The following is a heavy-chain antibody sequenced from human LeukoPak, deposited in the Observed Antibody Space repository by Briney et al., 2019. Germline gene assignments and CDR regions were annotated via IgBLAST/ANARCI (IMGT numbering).Heavy chain of an antibody. CDR2: IYTSGST. V-gene: IGHV4-4*09. Sequence: SEALSLTCTVSGGSISSYYWSWIRQPPGKGLEWIGYIYTSGSTNYNPSLKSRVTISVDTSKNQFSLKLSSVTAADTAVYYCARLNGGYCSSTSYMKWVNWFDPWGQGTLVTVSS. J-gene: IGHJ5*02. CDR3: ARLNGGYCSSTSYMKWVNWFDP. CDR1: GGSISSYY. D-gene: IGHD2-2*01.